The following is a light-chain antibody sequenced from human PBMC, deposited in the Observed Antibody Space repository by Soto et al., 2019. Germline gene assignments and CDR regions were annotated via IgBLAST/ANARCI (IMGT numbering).Light chain of an antibody. V-gene: IGKV1-5*01. CDR1: QSISNH. CDR2: DAS. CDR3: QQYNSYMLT. J-gene: IGKJ4*01. Sequence: DIQMTQSPSSLSASVEDRVSITCRASQSISNHLNWYQQKPGKAPKLLIYDASSLESGVPSRFSGSGSGTEFTLTISSLQPDDFATYYCQQYNSYMLTFGGGTKVDIK.